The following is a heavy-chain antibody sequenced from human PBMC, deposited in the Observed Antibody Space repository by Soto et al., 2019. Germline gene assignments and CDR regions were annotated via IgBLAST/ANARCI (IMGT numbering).Heavy chain of an antibody. Sequence: EVQLVESGGGLVQPGGSLRLSCAASGFTFSSYWMSWVRQAPGKGLEWVANIKQDGSEKYYVDSVKGRFTISRDNAKNSLYLQMNSLRAEDTAVYYCARETACSGGSCYKAGAFDIWGQGTMVTVSS. D-gene: IGHD2-15*01. V-gene: IGHV3-7*01. J-gene: IGHJ3*02. CDR2: IKQDGSEK. CDR3: ARETACSGGSCYKAGAFDI. CDR1: GFTFSSYW.